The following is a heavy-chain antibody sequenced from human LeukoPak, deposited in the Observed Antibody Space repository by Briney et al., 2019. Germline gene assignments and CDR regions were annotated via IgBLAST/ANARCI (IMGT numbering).Heavy chain of an antibody. Sequence: TSQTLSLTCTVSGGSIRSTSYYWSWIRQPAGKGLEWIGRIYTSGSTNYNPSLKSRVTISVDTSKNQFCLKLSSVTAADTAVYYCARAREQLVFDYWGQGTLVTASS. CDR3: ARAREQLVFDY. V-gene: IGHV4-61*02. CDR2: IYTSGST. CDR1: GGSIRSTSYY. J-gene: IGHJ4*02. D-gene: IGHD6-6*01.